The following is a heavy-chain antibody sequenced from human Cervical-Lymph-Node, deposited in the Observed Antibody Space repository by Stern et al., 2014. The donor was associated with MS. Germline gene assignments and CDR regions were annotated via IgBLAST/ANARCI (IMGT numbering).Heavy chain of an antibody. CDR1: GYSLNSYW. V-gene: IGHV5-51*01. J-gene: IGHJ4*02. CDR3: ARRGWGALLWYFDF. CDR2: LYPGYSDP. Sequence: VQLVQSGAEVKKPGESLKISCQISGYSLNSYWIGWVRQMPGKGLEWIGILYPGYSDPRYSPSFQGQVTISVDKSINTAYLQWSSLKASDTAIYYCARRGWGALLWYFDFWGQGTLVTVSS. D-gene: IGHD2-21*01.